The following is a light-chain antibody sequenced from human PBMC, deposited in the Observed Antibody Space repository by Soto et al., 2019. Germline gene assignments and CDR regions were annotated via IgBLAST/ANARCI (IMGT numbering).Light chain of an antibody. CDR1: QSVAND. J-gene: IGKJ5*01. V-gene: IGKV3-15*01. Sequence: EIVMTQSPATLSVSPGERATLSCRASQSVANDLAWYQHKPGQAPRLLTHGASTRATGIPARFSGVGSGTELTITISSLQSEDFEVYYCQQYNKWPQTFGQGTRLEIK. CDR2: GAS. CDR3: QQYNKWPQT.